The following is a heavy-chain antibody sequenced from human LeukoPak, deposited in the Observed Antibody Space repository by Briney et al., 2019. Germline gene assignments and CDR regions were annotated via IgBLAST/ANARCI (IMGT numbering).Heavy chain of an antibody. Sequence: GGSLRLSCAASGFTFSSYWMHWVRQAPGKGLVWVSRINSDGSSTSYADSVKGRFTISRDNSKNTLYLQMNSLRAEDTAVYYCAKDLSGGGFDYWGQGTLVTVSS. CDR1: GFTFSSYW. V-gene: IGHV3-74*01. D-gene: IGHD3-16*01. J-gene: IGHJ4*02. CDR2: INSDGSST. CDR3: AKDLSGGGFDY.